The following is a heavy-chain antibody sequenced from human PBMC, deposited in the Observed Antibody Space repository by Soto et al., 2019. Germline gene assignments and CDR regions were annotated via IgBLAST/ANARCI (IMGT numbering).Heavy chain of an antibody. CDR2: IYYSGST. Sequence: XXTLSLAFTVSGGSISSYYWRWIRQPPGKGLEWIGYIYYSGSTNYNPSLKSRVTISVDTSKNQFSLKLSSVTAADTAVYYCAIFDGYNSYYWGQGTLVTVSS. V-gene: IGHV4-59*01. D-gene: IGHD5-12*01. CDR1: GGSISSYY. CDR3: AIFDGYNSYY. J-gene: IGHJ4*02.